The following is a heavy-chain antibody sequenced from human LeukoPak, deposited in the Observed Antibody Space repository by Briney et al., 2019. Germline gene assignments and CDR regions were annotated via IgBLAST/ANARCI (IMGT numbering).Heavy chain of an antibody. J-gene: IGHJ6*03. Sequence: GGSLRLSCGGSGFTFSNYAMNWVRQAPGKGLEWVSTMSVSGGRTYYADSVKGRFTISRDNSKNTLYLQMNSLRAEDTAVYYCARALARGGAALDYMDVWGKGTTVTVSS. CDR1: GFTFSNYA. V-gene: IGHV3-23*01. CDR2: MSVSGGRT. D-gene: IGHD3-16*01. CDR3: ARALARGGAALDYMDV.